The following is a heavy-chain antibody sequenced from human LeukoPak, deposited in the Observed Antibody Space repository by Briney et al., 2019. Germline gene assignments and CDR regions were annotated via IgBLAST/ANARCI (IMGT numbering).Heavy chain of an antibody. CDR3: ARGESEYAVAGTSFDY. J-gene: IGHJ4*02. V-gene: IGHV3-11*01. Sequence: GGSLRLSCAASGFTFSDYYMSWIRQAPGKGLEWVSYISSSGSTIYYADSVKGRFTISRDNAKNSLYLQVNSLRAEDTAVYYCARGESEYAVAGTSFDYWGQGTLVTVSS. CDR1: GFTFSDYY. CDR2: ISSSGSTI. D-gene: IGHD6-19*01.